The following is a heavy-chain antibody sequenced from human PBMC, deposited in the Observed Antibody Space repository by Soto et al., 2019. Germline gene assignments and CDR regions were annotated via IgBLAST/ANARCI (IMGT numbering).Heavy chain of an antibody. CDR2: IIPIFGTA. D-gene: IGHD3-10*01. CDR3: ARDRGLLNWFDP. J-gene: IGHJ5*02. CDR1: GGTFSSYA. Sequence: SVKVSCKASGGTFSSYAISWVRQAPGQGLEWMGGIIPIFGTANYAQKFQGRVTITADESTSTAYMELSSLRSEDTAVYYCARDRGLLNWFDPWGQGTLVTVSS. V-gene: IGHV1-69*13.